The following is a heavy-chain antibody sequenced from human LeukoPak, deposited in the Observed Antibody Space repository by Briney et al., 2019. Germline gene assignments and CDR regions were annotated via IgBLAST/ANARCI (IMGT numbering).Heavy chain of an antibody. CDR2: INTDGTNT. Sequence: GGSLRLSCAASGFPFSNYWMHWVRQAPGKGLVWVSRINTDGTNTRYADSVKGRFAISRDNAKNTLYLQMNSLRAEDTAVYYCTRDDSGSPGYWGQGTLVTVSS. CDR3: TRDDSGSPGY. V-gene: IGHV3-74*01. J-gene: IGHJ4*02. D-gene: IGHD1-26*01. CDR1: GFPFSNYW.